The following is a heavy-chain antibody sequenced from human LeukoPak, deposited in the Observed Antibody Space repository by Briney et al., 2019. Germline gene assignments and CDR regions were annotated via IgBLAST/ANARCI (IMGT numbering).Heavy chain of an antibody. J-gene: IGHJ4*02. V-gene: IGHV3-23*01. Sequence: GALRLSCAASGFTFSNWAMSWVRQAPGKGLEGVSGISGSGSSTYYADSVKGRFTISRDNSKNTLYVQMNSLRAEDTAVYYCAKAGRDGYNFPYYFDYWGQGTLVTVSS. CDR2: ISGSGSST. D-gene: IGHD5-24*01. CDR1: GFTFSNWA. CDR3: AKAGRDGYNFPYYFDY.